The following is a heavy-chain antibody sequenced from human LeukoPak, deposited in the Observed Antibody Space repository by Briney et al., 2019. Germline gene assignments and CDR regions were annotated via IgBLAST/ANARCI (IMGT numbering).Heavy chain of an antibody. CDR2: IIPIFGTA. V-gene: IGHV1-69*05. Sequence: ASVKVSCKASGGTFSSYAISWVRQAPGQGLEWMGRIIPIFGTANYAQKFQGRVTITTDESTSTAYMELRSLRSEDTAVYYCAREYSSPLWYYYMDVWGKGTRSPSP. CDR1: GGTFSSYA. D-gene: IGHD6-13*01. J-gene: IGHJ6*03. CDR3: AREYSSPLWYYYMDV.